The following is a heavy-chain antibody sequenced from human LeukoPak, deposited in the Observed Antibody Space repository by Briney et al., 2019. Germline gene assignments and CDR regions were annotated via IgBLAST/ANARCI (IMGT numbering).Heavy chain of an antibody. CDR3: ARAHYDYVWGRPEDI. D-gene: IGHD3-16*01. CDR1: GYTVTRYD. V-gene: IGHV1-8*01. J-gene: IGHJ3*02. Sequence: GASVTVSCKASGYTVTRYDITWVRQATAQGLEWMGWMNPNRGNTGYATKFQGRVTMTRNTSLSTAYLELSGLRSADTAVYSCARAHYDYVWGRPEDIWGQGTMVTVPS. CDR2: MNPNRGNT.